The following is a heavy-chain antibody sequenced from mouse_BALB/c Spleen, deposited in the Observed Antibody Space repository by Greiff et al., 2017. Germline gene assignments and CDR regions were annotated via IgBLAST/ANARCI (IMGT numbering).Heavy chain of an antibody. CDR1: GYTFTSYW. Sequence: VQLQQPGAELVKPGASVKLSCKASGYTFTSYWMHWVKQRPGQGLEWIGEINPSNGRTNYNEKFKSKATLTVDKSSSTAYMQLSSLTSEDSAVYYCARWDYGAYYYAMDYWGQGTSVTVSS. D-gene: IGHD1-2*01. CDR2: INPSNGRT. CDR3: ARWDYGAYYYAMDY. J-gene: IGHJ4*01. V-gene: IGHV1S81*02.